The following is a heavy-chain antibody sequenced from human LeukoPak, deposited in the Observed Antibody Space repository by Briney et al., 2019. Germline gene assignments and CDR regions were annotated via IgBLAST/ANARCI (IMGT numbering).Heavy chain of an antibody. CDR3: ARDRAAAGTVD. CDR1: GGSFSDYY. J-gene: IGHJ4*02. Sequence: SETLSLTCAVYGGSFSDYYWSWIRQPPGKGLEWIGEINHSGSTNYNPSLKSRVTISVDTSKNQFSLKLSSVTAADTAVYYCARDRAAAGTVDWGQGTLVTVSS. V-gene: IGHV4-34*01. D-gene: IGHD6-13*01. CDR2: INHSGST.